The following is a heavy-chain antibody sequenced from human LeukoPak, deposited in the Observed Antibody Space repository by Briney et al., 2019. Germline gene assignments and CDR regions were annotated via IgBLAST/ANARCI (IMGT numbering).Heavy chain of an antibody. J-gene: IGHJ6*03. V-gene: IGHV4-59*01. CDR2: IYYSGST. CDR3: ARAPLRRVFGSSPHYYMDV. Sequence: SETLSLTCTVSGGSISSYYWSWLRQPPGKGLEWIGYIYYSGSTNYNPSLKSRVTISVDTSKNQFSLKLSSVTAADTAVYYCARAPLRRVFGSSPHYYMDVWGKGTTVTVSS. D-gene: IGHD5-18*01. CDR1: GGSISSYY.